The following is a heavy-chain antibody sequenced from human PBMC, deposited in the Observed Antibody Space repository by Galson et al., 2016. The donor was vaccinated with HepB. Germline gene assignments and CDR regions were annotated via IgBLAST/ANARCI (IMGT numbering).Heavy chain of an antibody. D-gene: IGHD6-19*01. CDR1: GYSFTSYW. CDR2: IYPGDSDT. V-gene: IGHV5-51*01. CDR3: ARQRRWQWGWRNAFNI. Sequence: QSGAEVKKPGESLKISCKGSGYSFTSYWIGWVRQMPGKGLEWMGIIYPGDSDTRYSPSFQGQVTISADKSISTAYLQWSSLKASDTAMYYCARQRRWQWGWRNAFNIWGQGTMVTVSS. J-gene: IGHJ3*02.